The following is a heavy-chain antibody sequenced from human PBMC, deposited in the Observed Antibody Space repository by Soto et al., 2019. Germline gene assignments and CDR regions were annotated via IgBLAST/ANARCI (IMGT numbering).Heavy chain of an antibody. CDR2: FIPSVNSA. CDR3: AREVTVASYSFDF. J-gene: IGHJ4*02. Sequence: QVQLVQSGAEVKRPGSSVKVSCKASGGTFNNYALSWVRQAHGQGLEWMGGFIPSVNSANYAQKFQGRVTIPADDTTSTAYMELRSLRPDDTAVYYCAREVTVASYSFDFWGQGTLVTVS. CDR1: GGTFNNYA. D-gene: IGHD5-12*01. V-gene: IGHV1-69*01.